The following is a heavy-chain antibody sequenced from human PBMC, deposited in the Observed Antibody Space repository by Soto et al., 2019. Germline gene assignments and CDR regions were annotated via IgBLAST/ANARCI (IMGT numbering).Heavy chain of an antibody. J-gene: IGHJ4*02. Sequence: EVQLVESGGGLVQPGGSLRLSCAASGFTFSSYSMNWVRQAPGKGLEWVSYISSSSSTIYYADSVKGRFTISRDNAKNSQYLQMNSLRAEDTAVYYCARVLGGWYGDFDYWGQGTLVTVSS. V-gene: IGHV3-48*01. CDR2: ISSSSSTI. CDR1: GFTFSSYS. D-gene: IGHD6-19*01. CDR3: ARVLGGWYGDFDY.